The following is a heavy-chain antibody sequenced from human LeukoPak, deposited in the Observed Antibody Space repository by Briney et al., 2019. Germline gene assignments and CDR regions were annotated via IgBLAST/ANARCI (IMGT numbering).Heavy chain of an antibody. J-gene: IGHJ4*02. CDR3: AKEGDTAMGDY. CDR2: ISYDGSNK. D-gene: IGHD5-18*01. CDR1: GFTFSNYG. V-gene: IGHV3-30*18. Sequence: GRSLRLSCAASGFTFSNYGMHWVRQVPGKKLEWEAVISYDGSNKYYADSVKGRFTISRDNSKNTLYLQMNSLRAEDTAVYYCAKEGDTAMGDYWGQGTLVTVSS.